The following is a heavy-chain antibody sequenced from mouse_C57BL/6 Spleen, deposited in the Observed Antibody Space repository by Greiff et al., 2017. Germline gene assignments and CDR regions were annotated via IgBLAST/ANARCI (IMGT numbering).Heavy chain of an antibody. V-gene: IGHV1-59*01. CDR3: AREEYCSSPFAY. D-gene: IGHD1-1*01. CDR1: GYTFTSYW. J-gene: IGHJ3*01. Sequence: QVQLQQPGAELVRPGTSVKLSCKASGYTFTSYWMHWVKQRPGQGLEWIGVIDPSDSYTNYNQKFKGKATLTVDTSSSTAYMQLSSLTSEDSAVYYCAREEYCSSPFAYWGQGTLVTVSA. CDR2: IDPSDSYT.